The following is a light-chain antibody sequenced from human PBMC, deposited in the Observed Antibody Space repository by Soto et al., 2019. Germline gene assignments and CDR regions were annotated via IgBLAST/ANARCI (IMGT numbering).Light chain of an antibody. V-gene: IGKV1-5*03. CDR3: QQYNAYPLT. Sequence: DIQMTQSPSTLPASVGDRVSITCRASQSINSWLAWYQQKPGKAPKLLMYKASTLESGVPSRFSGSESGTEFTLTISNLQPDDIATYYCQQYNAYPLTFGGGTKVDLK. CDR2: KAS. J-gene: IGKJ4*01. CDR1: QSINSW.